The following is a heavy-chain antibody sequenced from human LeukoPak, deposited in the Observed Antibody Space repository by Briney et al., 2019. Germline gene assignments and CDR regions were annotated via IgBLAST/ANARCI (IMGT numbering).Heavy chain of an antibody. Sequence: GGSLRLSCVASGFTFSTYWMSWVRQAPGKGLEWVANLKQDGSVKHYVDSVKGRFTISRDNAKNSLYLQMTNRSVADTAVYCSGKSAHSQGNSWGQETLITDSS. CDR3: GKSAHSQGNS. D-gene: IGHD4-23*01. CDR2: LKQDGSVK. CDR1: GFTFSTYW. V-gene: IGHV3-7*01. J-gene: IGHJ4*02.